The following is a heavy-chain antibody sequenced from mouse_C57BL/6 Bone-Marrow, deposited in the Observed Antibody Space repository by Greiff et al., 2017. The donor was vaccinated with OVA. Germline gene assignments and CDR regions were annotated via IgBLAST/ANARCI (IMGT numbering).Heavy chain of an antibody. CDR1: GYTFTDYN. Sequence: EVKLVESGPELVKPGASVKMSCKASGYTFTDYNMHWVKQSHGKSLEWIGYINPNNGGTSYNQKFKGKATLTVNKSSSTAYMELRSLTSEDSAVYYCARTLRIYYYGSSYEWFAYWGQGTLVTVSA. V-gene: IGHV1-22*01. CDR2: INPNNGGT. J-gene: IGHJ3*01. CDR3: ARTLRIYYYGSSYEWFAY. D-gene: IGHD1-1*01.